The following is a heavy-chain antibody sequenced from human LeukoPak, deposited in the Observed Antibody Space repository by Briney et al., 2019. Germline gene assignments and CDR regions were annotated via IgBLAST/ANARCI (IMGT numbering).Heavy chain of an antibody. V-gene: IGHV1-18*01. CDR3: ARVVGTVVTGQIDY. Sequence: ASVKVSCKASGYTFTSYGISWVRQAPGQGLEWMGWISTYNGNTNYAQKLQGRVTVTTDTFTSTAYMELRSLRSADTAVYYCARVVGTVVTGQIDYWGQGTLVTVSS. J-gene: IGHJ4*02. D-gene: IGHD4-23*01. CDR2: ISTYNGNT. CDR1: GYTFTSYG.